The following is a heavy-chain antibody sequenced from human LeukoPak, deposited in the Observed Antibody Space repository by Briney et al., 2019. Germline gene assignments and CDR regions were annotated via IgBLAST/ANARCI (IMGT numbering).Heavy chain of an antibody. CDR1: GFTFSDYS. D-gene: IGHD2-15*01. CDR2: ISSSSSYI. CDR3: ARGPLHYYYYMDV. J-gene: IGHJ6*03. Sequence: GESLRLSCAASGFTFSDYSMNWVRQAPGKGLEWVSSISSSSSYIFYADSVKGRFTISRDNAKNSLYLQMNTLRAEDTAVYYCARGPLHYYYYMDVWGKGTTVTVSS. V-gene: IGHV3-21*01.